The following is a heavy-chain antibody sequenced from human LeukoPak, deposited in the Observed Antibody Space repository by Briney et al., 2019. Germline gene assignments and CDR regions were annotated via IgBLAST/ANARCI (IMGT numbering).Heavy chain of an antibody. Sequence: GGSLRLSCEASGFTFSNYAMSWVRQAPGKGLEFVSAISSDGDSTYYASSVRLRFTISRDNSKNTLYLQMGSLRAEDMAVYYCARGSVATSYNFFHFWGQVTLVTVSS. D-gene: IGHD2-2*02. CDR3: ARGSVATSYNFFHF. V-gene: IGHV3-64*01. CDR1: GFTFSNYA. CDR2: ISSDGDST. J-gene: IGHJ4*02.